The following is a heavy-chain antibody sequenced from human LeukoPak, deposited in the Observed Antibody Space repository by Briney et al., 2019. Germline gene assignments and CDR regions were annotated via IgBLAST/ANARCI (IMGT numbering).Heavy chain of an antibody. V-gene: IGHV3-23*01. D-gene: IGHD3-9*01. J-gene: IGHJ4*02. Sequence: GGSLRLSCAASGFTFSSYAMSWVRQAPGKGLEWVSSISGSGGSTFYADSVQGRVTISRDNSKNTLSLQMNSLRAEDTAVYYCAKGLADYDILTGSDNWGQGTVVTVSS. CDR1: GFTFSSYA. CDR3: AKGLADYDILTGSDN. CDR2: ISGSGGST.